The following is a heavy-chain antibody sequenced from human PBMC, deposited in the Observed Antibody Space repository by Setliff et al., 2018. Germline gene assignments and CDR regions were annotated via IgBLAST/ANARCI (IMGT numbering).Heavy chain of an antibody. Sequence: ASVKVSCKASGYTFTNYGISWVRQAPGQGLEWMGWISTYNGKTDYAQNLQGRVTMTIDTSTSTAYMELRSLRSDDTAVYYCARYNVLATAHDFWGQGTPVTVSS. CDR1: GYTFTNYG. D-gene: IGHD2-8*02. J-gene: IGHJ4*02. CDR2: ISTYNGKT. CDR3: ARYNVLATAHDF. V-gene: IGHV1-18*01.